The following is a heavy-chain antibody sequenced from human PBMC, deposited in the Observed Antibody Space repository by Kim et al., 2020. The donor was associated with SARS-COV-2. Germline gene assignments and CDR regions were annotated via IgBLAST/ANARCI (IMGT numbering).Heavy chain of an antibody. Sequence: GGSLRLSCVASGFSFTASGMSWVRQAPGKGLEWVSASSSGDGATHYADSAKGRFTISRDNSKSTLYLQMNSLRADDTAVYYCAKETAGGRIIWIEVWGQGTLVTVSS. V-gene: IGHV3-23*01. D-gene: IGHD3-10*01. CDR3: AKETAGGRIIWIEV. J-gene: IGHJ4*02. CDR2: SSSGDGAT. CDR1: GFSFTASG.